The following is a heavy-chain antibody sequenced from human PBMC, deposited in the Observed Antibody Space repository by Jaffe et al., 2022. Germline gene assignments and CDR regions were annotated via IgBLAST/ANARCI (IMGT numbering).Heavy chain of an antibody. Sequence: EVQLVESGGGLVQPGGSLRLSCAASGFTFSSYEMNWVRQAPGKGLEWVSYISSSGSTIYYADSVKGRFTISRDNAKNSLYLQMNSLRAEDTAVYYCARDPLLWFGETEYYFDYWGQGTLVTVSS. CDR3: ARDPLLWFGETEYYFDY. V-gene: IGHV3-48*03. CDR1: GFTFSSYE. CDR2: ISSSGSTI. J-gene: IGHJ4*02. D-gene: IGHD3-10*01.